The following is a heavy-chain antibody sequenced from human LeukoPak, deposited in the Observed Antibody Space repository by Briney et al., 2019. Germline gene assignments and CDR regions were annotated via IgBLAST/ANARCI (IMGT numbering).Heavy chain of an antibody. CDR1: GGSFSGYY. D-gene: IGHD2-2*01. CDR3: ARQCQYQLPAGGSDAFDI. V-gene: IGHV4-34*01. Sequence: PSETLSLTCAVYGGSFSGYYWSWIRQPPGKGLEWIGEINHSGSTNYNPSLKSRVTISVDTSKNQFSLKLSSVTAADTAVYYCARQCQYQLPAGGSDAFDIWGQGTMVTVSS. CDR2: INHSGST. J-gene: IGHJ3*02.